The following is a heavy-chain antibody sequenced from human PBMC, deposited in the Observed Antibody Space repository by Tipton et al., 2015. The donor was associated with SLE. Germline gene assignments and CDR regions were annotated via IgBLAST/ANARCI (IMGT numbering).Heavy chain of an antibody. V-gene: IGHV4-38-2*01. CDR3: ARGSVVADDF. J-gene: IGHJ4*02. CDR2: VYYSGST. Sequence: GLVKPSETLSLTCAVSGSSISSDDYWGWIRQPPGKGLEWIGSVYYSGSTHYNPSLKSRLTISVDTSKNLFSLSLSSVTAADTAVYYCARGSVVADDFWGQGTLVTVSS. D-gene: IGHD2-15*01. CDR1: GSSISSDDY.